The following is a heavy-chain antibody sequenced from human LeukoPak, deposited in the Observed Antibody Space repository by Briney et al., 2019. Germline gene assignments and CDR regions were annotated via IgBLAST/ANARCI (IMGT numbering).Heavy chain of an antibody. CDR1: GDSISSSY. Sequence: PSETLSLTCTVSGDSISSSYWSWIRQPPGKGLEWIGYISYSGSTSSNPSLRSRVTISVDTSKNQFSLRLTSVTAADTAMYYCARVLNAVEMVDYWGQGTLVSVSS. J-gene: IGHJ4*02. D-gene: IGHD5-24*01. CDR3: ARVLNAVEMVDY. CDR2: ISYSGST. V-gene: IGHV4-59*01.